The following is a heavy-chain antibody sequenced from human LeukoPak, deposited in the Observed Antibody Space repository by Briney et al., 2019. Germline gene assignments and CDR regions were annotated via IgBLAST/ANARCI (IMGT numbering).Heavy chain of an antibody. CDR2: ISGGGGST. Sequence: GGSLRLSCAASGFTFSSYAISWVRQAPGKGLEWVSAISGGGGSTYYADSVKGRFTISRDNSKNTLYLQMNSLTAEDTAVDYCAKALVEAPPRYYYYYGMDVWGQGTTVTVSS. V-gene: IGHV3-23*01. CDR3: AKALVEAPPRYYYYYGMDV. CDR1: GFTFSSYA. J-gene: IGHJ6*02. D-gene: IGHD6-6*01.